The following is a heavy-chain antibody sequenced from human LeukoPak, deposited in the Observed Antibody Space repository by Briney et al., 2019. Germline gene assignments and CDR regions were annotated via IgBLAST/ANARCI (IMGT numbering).Heavy chain of an antibody. Sequence: GGSLRLSCVVSGIIFRDAWMNWVRQTPGKGLEWVAVISYDGSNKYYADSVEGRFTISRDNSKNTLYLQLNSLRAEDTALYYCAKRPRGSSSWYYFDYWGQGTLVTVSS. V-gene: IGHV3-30*18. CDR1: GIIFRDAW. CDR2: ISYDGSNK. J-gene: IGHJ4*02. D-gene: IGHD6-13*01. CDR3: AKRPRGSSSWYYFDY.